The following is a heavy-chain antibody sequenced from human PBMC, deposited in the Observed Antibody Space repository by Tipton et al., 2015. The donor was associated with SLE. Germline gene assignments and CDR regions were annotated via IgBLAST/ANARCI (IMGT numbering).Heavy chain of an antibody. V-gene: IGHV4-4*02. Sequence: TLSLTCDVSGVSISNNNWWSWVRLPPGKGLEWIGEIFHTGTTNYNPSLRSRATISVDKLKNKLSLRLTSVTAADTAMYYCARDNSLVAEDGFDIWGPGTMVTVSS. CDR1: GVSISNNNW. D-gene: IGHD2-8*02. CDR3: ARDNSLVAEDGFDI. CDR2: IFHTGTT. J-gene: IGHJ3*02.